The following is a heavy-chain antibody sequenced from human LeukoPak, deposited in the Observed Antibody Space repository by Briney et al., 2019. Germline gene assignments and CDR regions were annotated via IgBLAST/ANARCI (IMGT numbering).Heavy chain of an antibody. Sequence: ASVKVFCKASGYTFTSYGISWVRQAPGQGLEWMGWISAYNGNTNYAQKLQGRVTMTTDTSTSTAYMELRSLRSDDTAVYYCARVSPQWLVELGYMDVWGKGTTVTVSS. CDR3: ARVSPQWLVELGYMDV. CDR1: GYTFTSYG. CDR2: ISAYNGNT. D-gene: IGHD6-19*01. J-gene: IGHJ6*03. V-gene: IGHV1-18*01.